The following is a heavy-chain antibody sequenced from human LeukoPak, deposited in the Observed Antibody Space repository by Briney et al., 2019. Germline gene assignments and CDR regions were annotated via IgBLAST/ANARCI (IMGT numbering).Heavy chain of an antibody. CDR1: GFAFSSYS. J-gene: IGHJ4*02. V-gene: IGHV3-21*01. Sequence: PGGSLRLSCAASGFAFSSYSMNWVRQAPGKGLEWVSSISRSSSYIYYADSVKGRFTISRDNAKNSLYLQMNSLRAEDTAVYYCARFEYSSPYYSDYWGQGTLVTVSS. D-gene: IGHD6-6*01. CDR3: ARFEYSSPYYSDY. CDR2: ISRSSSYI.